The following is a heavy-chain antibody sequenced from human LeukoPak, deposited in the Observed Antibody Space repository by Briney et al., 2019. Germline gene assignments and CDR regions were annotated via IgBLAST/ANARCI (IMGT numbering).Heavy chain of an antibody. J-gene: IGHJ6*03. CDR2: NYYSGST. CDR3: ARTTEGGYTYDYFYYYYMDV. V-gene: IGHV4-59*07. Sequence: SDTLSLTCTVSLGSIGGYHWSWIRQPPGMGLEWIGYNYYSGSTNYNPSLKSRVTISVDTSKNQFSLKLSSVTAADTAVYYCARTTEGGYTYDYFYYYYMDVWGKGTTVTISS. CDR1: LGSIGGYH. D-gene: IGHD5-18*01.